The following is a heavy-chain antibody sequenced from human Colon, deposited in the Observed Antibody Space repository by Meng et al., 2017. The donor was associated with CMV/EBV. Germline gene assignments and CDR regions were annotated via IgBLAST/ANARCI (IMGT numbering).Heavy chain of an antibody. Sequence: GGSLRLSCAVSGLTFSDYVLHWVRQAPGKGLEWISSFDSYTDGTIYYADSVRGRFTISRDTAKKSLYLQMNSLRAEDTAVYYCARESCSAGRCYWGYWGQGTLVTVSS. CDR2: FDSYTDGTI. CDR1: GLTFSDYV. V-gene: IGHV3-48*03. J-gene: IGHJ4*02. CDR3: ARESCSAGRCYWGY. D-gene: IGHD2-15*01.